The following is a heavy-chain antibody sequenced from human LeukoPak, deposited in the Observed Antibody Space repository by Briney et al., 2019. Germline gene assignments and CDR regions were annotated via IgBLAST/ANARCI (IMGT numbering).Heavy chain of an antibody. CDR1: GGSISSYY. V-gene: IGHV4-4*07. Sequence: PSETLSLTCTVSGGSISSYYWSWIRQPAGKGLEWIGRIYISGSTNYNPSLKSRVTMSVDTSKNQFSLKLSSVTAADTAVFYCARVASARGASSYFDYWGQGTLVTVSS. CDR2: IYISGST. CDR3: ARVASARGASSYFDY. D-gene: IGHD1-26*01. J-gene: IGHJ4*02.